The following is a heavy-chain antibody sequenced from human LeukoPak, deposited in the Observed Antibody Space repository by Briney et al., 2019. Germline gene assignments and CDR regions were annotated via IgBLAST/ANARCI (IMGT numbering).Heavy chain of an antibody. CDR2: INHSGST. J-gene: IGHJ4*02. CDR1: GGSFSGYY. D-gene: IGHD6-13*01. CDR3: ARGRGIAAAVNV. V-gene: IGHV4-34*01. Sequence: PSETLSLTCAVYGGSFSGYYWSWIRQPPGKGLEWIGEINHSGSTNYNPSLKSRVTISVDTSKNQFSLKLSSATAADTAVYYCARGRGIAAAVNVWGQGTLVTVSS.